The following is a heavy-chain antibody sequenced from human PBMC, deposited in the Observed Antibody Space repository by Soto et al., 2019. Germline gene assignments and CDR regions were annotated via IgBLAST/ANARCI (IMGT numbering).Heavy chain of an antibody. Sequence: GGSLRLSCAASGFTFSNAWMSWVRQAPGKGLEWVGRIKSKTDGGTTDYAAPVKGRFTISRDDSKNTLYLQMNSLKTEDTAVYYCTTPESGGSLPDYWGQGTLVTVSS. V-gene: IGHV3-15*01. CDR2: IKSKTDGGTT. CDR1: GFTFSNAW. CDR3: TTPESGGSLPDY. J-gene: IGHJ4*02. D-gene: IGHD2-15*01.